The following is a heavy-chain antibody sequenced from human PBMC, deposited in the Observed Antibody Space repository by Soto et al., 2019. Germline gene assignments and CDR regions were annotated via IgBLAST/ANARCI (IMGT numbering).Heavy chain of an antibody. CDR2: IYPRDSDT. CDR1: GYTFSTYW. CDR3: ARKFAPEFFDS. V-gene: IGHV5-51*01. D-gene: IGHD3-10*01. J-gene: IGHJ4*02. Sequence: GESLKISCKGCGYTFSTYWIAWVRQMPGKGLEWMGVIYPRDSDTKYSPAFQGQVTLSVDKSIETGDLQWASLEASDTAIYFCARKFAPEFFDSWGQGTLVTVSS.